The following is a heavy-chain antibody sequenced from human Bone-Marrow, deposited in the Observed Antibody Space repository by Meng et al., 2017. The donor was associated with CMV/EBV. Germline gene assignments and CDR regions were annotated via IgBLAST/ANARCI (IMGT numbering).Heavy chain of an antibody. Sequence: GESLKISCEASSFSLSNYWMTWVRLAPGKGLEWVANIRQDESETHYVDSVEGRFTISRDNAKNLLFLQMNNFRVEDTAMYYCTRDNEGFNGVWYDAYDVWGQGTKVTVSS. V-gene: IGHV3-7*01. J-gene: IGHJ3*01. CDR1: SFSLSNYW. CDR3: TRDNEGFNGVWYDAYDV. CDR2: IRQDESET. D-gene: IGHD2-15*01.